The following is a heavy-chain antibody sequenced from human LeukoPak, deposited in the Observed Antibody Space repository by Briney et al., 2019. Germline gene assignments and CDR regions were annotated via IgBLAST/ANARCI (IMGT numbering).Heavy chain of an antibody. CDR1: GGSFSGYY. CDR3: ARGGVGLYYFDY. V-gene: IGHV4-31*11. CDR2: IYYSGST. J-gene: IGHJ4*02. D-gene: IGHD3-16*01. Sequence: SETLSLTCAVYGGSFSGYYWSWIRQHPGKGLEWIGYIYYSGSTYYNPSLKSRVTISVGTSKNQFSLKLSSVTAADTAVYYCARGGVGLYYFDYWGQGTLVTVSS.